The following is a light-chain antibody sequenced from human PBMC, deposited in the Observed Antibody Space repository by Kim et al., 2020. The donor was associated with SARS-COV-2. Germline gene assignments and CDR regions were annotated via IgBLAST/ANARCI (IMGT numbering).Light chain of an antibody. CDR1: RLRSYY. V-gene: IGLV3-19*01. J-gene: IGLJ3*02. CDR2: GKN. CDR3: NSRDSSGNHLV. Sequence: ALGQTARITCQGDRLRSYYASWYQQKPGQAPVLVIYGKNNRPSGIPDRFSGSSSGNTASLTITGAQAEDEADYYCNSRDSSGNHLVFGGGTQLTVL.